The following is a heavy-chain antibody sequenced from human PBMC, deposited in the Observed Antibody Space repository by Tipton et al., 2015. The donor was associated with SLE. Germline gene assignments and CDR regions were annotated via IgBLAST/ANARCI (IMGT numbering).Heavy chain of an antibody. CDR3: TTEPLDVVVPAGAFDI. CDR1: GFTFSNAW. V-gene: IGHV3-15*01. D-gene: IGHD2-2*01. CDR2: IKSKTDGGTT. Sequence: GSLRLSCAASGFTFSNAWMSWVRQAPGKGLEWVGRIKSKTDGGTTDYAAPVKGRFTISRDDSKNTLYLQMNSLKTEDTAVYYCTTEPLDVVVPAGAFDIWGQGTMFTVSS. J-gene: IGHJ3*02.